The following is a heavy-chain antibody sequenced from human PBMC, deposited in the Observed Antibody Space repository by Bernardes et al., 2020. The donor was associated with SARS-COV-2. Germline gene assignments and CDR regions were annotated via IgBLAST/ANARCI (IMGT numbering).Heavy chain of an antibody. Sequence: GRPLRRSCTTSGFTFSSYWIHWVRQVPGKGLVWVSRINEDGTITTHADSVKGRFTISRDNAKNMVYLQMNSLRAEDTAVYYCVRDRPHNWFDPWGQGTLVTVSS. J-gene: IGHJ5*02. CDR1: GFTFSSYW. CDR2: INEDGTIT. CDR3: VRDRPHNWFDP. V-gene: IGHV3-74*01.